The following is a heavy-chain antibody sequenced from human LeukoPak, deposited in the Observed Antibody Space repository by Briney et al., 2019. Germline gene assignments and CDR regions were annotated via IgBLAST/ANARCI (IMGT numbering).Heavy chain of an antibody. V-gene: IGHV4-59*01. CDR3: ARVLGSGYSDY. Sequence: SETLSLTCTVSGCSISSYYWSWIRQPPGKGLEWLGYIYSSGSTNHNPSLKSRVTISVDTSKNQFSLKLSSVTAADTAVYYCARVLGSGYSDYWGQGTLVTVSS. CDR2: IYSSGST. J-gene: IGHJ4*02. D-gene: IGHD2-15*01. CDR1: GCSISSYY.